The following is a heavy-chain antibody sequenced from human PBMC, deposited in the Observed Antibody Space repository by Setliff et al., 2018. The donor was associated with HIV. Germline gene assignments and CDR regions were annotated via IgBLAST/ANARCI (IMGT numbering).Heavy chain of an antibody. Sequence: GGSLRLSCEASGFTFSSYWMIWVRQAPEKGLEWVANINQDGSEKQYVDSVKGRFTVSRDNAKNSLYLQMDSLRVEDTAVYYCAGGYAFRVDTAENLDYWGRGTLVTVSS. CDR3: AGGYAFRVDTAENLDY. CDR1: GFTFSSYW. CDR2: INQDGSEK. D-gene: IGHD5-18*01. J-gene: IGHJ4*01. V-gene: IGHV3-7*05.